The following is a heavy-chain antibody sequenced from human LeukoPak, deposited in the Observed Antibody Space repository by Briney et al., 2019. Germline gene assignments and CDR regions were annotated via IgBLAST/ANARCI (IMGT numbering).Heavy chain of an antibody. D-gene: IGHD3-3*01. CDR1: GGSFSGYY. J-gene: IGHJ4*02. CDR2: INRSGST. V-gene: IGHV4-34*01. Sequence: SETLSLTCAVYGGSFSGYYWSWIRQPPGKGLEWIGEINRSGSTNYNPSLKSRVTISVDTSKNQFSLKLSSVTAADTAVYYCASWRGFYFDYWGQGTLVTVSS. CDR3: ASWRGFYFDY.